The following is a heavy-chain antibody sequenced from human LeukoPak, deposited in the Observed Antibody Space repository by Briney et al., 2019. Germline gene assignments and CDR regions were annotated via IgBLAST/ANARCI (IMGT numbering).Heavy chain of an antibody. CDR2: IYSGDRT. CDR1: GFTVSSNY. CDR3: ARRSEGGWVAFAF. V-gene: IGHV3-53*01. J-gene: IGHJ3*01. Sequence: GGSVRFYCAAPGFTVSSNYMSWVRRGPMKSQEWVSLIYSGDRTYYADSVKGRFTISRDNSKNMLYLEMNSLRAEDTAVYYCARRSEGGWVAFAFWGQGTMVAVSS. D-gene: IGHD6-19*01.